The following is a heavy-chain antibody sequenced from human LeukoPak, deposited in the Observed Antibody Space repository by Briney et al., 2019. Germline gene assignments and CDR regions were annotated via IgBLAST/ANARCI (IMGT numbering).Heavy chain of an antibody. Sequence: SQTLSLTCTVSGGSISSGSYYWSWIRQPAGKGLEWIGRIYTSGSTNYNPSLKSRVTISVDTSKNQFSLKLSSVTAADTAVYYCARALRGSYFMDYWGQGTLVTVFS. D-gene: IGHD1-26*01. CDR2: IYTSGST. J-gene: IGHJ4*02. CDR1: GGSISSGSYY. V-gene: IGHV4-61*02. CDR3: ARALRGSYFMDY.